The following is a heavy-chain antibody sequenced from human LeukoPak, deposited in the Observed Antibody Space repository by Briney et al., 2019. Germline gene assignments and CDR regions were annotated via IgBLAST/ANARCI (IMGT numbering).Heavy chain of an antibody. J-gene: IGHJ4*02. V-gene: IGHV4-59*01. D-gene: IGHD3-16*01. CDR3: ARGTSGAGPS. CDR2: IYYSGST. Sequence: PSETLSLTCTVSGGPISSYYWSWIRQPPGKGLEGIGYIYYSGSTNYNPSLKSRATISVDTSKTQFSLKLSSVTAADTAVYYCARGTSGAGPSWGQGTLVTVSS. CDR1: GGPISSYY.